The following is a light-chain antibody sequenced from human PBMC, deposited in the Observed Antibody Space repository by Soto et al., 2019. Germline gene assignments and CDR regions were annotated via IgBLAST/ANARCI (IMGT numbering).Light chain of an antibody. CDR3: QYYSDNHWV. CDR2: DNN. CDR1: SGAIAGNY. Sequence: NFMLTQPHSVSESPGKTVTISCTRSSGAIAGNYVQWYQHRPGSSPTTVIYDNNQRPSGVPDRFSASIDSSSNSASLTISGLKDEDEAYYDCQYYSDNHWVFGGGTKLTVL. J-gene: IGLJ3*02. V-gene: IGLV6-57*01.